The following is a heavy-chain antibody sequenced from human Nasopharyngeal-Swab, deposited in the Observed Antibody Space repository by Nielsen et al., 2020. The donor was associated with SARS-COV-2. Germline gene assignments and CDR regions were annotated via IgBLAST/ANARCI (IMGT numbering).Heavy chain of an antibody. CDR3: ITDIAARLYYYGMDV. D-gene: IGHD6-6*01. J-gene: IGHJ6*02. V-gene: IGHV3-23*01. Sequence: WIRQPPGKGLEWVSAISGSGGSTYYADSVKGRFTISRDNSKNTLYLQMNSLRAEDTAVYYCITDIAARLYYYGMDVWGQGTTVTVSS. CDR2: ISGSGGST.